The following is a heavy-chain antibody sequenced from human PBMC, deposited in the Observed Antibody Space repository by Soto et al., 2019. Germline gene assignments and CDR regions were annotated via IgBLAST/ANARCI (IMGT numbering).Heavy chain of an antibody. CDR1: GCTFSGYA. CDR2: IIPMFGTS. CDR3: ARGSCSSTSCYKEYYFDL. V-gene: IGHV1-69*13. Sequence: FSVKVSCKASGCTFSGYAISWVRQAPGKGLEWMGEIIPMFGTSNYAQKFQGRVTITADESTSTAYMELSSLRSEDTAVYYCARGSCSSTSCYKEYYFDLWGQGTLVTVSS. D-gene: IGHD2-2*02. J-gene: IGHJ4*02.